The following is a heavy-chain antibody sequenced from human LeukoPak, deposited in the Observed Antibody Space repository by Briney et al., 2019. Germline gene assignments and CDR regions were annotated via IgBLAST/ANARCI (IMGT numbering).Heavy chain of an antibody. CDR3: ARRIGDY. CDR2: INQDGNEE. CDR1: GFTFTSFY. J-gene: IGHJ4*02. D-gene: IGHD2/OR15-2a*01. V-gene: IGHV3-7*01. Sequence: GGSLRLSCSASGFTFTSFYMNWVRQAPGKGLEWVANINQDGNEEWYVESVRGRFTISRDNAKNSVYLQMNSLRAEDTGVYYCARRIGDYWGQGILVTVSS.